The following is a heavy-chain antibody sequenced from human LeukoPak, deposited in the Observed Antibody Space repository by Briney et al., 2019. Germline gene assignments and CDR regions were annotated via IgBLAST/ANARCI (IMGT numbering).Heavy chain of an antibody. CDR1: GYSFTSYW. CDR2: IYPGDSDN. D-gene: IGHD3-9*01. J-gene: IGHJ6*02. CDR3: ARLQSYYDILTGFQGDV. V-gene: IGHV5-51*01. Sequence: GESLKISCKGSGYSFTSYWIGWVRQMPGKGLEWMGIIYPGDSDNRYSPSFQGQVTISADKSISTAYLQWSSLKASDTAMYYCARLQSYYDILTGFQGDVWGQGTTVTVSS.